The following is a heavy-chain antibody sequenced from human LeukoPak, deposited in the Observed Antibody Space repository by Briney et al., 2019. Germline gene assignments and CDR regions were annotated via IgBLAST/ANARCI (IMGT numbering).Heavy chain of an antibody. J-gene: IGHJ4*02. CDR1: GGSIISSSFW. CDR3: ARDSDSYGSYDY. V-gene: IGHV4-39*07. D-gene: IGHD5-18*01. Sequence: SEALSLTCTVSGGSIISSSFWWGWIRQPPGKGLEWIGSIYYSGVSYYNTSLKSRVTISVDTSKNQFSLKLSSVTAADTAVYYCARDSDSYGSYDYWGQGTLVTVSS. CDR2: IYYSGVS.